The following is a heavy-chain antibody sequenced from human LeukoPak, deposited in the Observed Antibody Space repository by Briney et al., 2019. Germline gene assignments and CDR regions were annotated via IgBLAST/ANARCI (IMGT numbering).Heavy chain of an antibody. Sequence: PSETLSLTCTVSGGSINSSSYYWGWIRQPPGKGLEWIGSIFYSGNTYDNPSLKSRVTISVDTSKNQFSLKLSSVTAADTAVYYCARVGSGLDYWGQGTLVTVSS. CDR1: GGSINSSSYY. CDR2: IFYSGNT. J-gene: IGHJ4*02. CDR3: ARVGSGLDY. V-gene: IGHV4-39*07.